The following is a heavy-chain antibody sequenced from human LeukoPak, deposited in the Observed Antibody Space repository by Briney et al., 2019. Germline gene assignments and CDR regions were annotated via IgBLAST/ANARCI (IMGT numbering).Heavy chain of an antibody. CDR3: ARGTHLRFLEWLLCNFDY. J-gene: IGHJ4*02. CDR2: ISYDGSNK. CDR1: EFTFSSYG. V-gene: IGHV3-30*03. D-gene: IGHD3-3*01. Sequence: PGGSLRLSCAASEFTFSSYGMHWVRQAPGKGLEWVAVISYDGSNKYYADSVKGRFTISRDNSKNTLYLQMNSLRAEDTAVYYCARGTHLRFLEWLLCNFDYWGQGTLVTVSS.